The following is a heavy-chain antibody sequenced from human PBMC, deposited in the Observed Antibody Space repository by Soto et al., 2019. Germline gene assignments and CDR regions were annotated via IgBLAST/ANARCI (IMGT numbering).Heavy chain of an antibody. CDR2: SYYSGST. Sequence: QVQLQESGPGLVKPSQTLSLTCTVSGGSISSGYYYWSWIRQPPGKVLEWIGYSYYSGSTYYNPSRKSRVTRSVDTSKNQFALKLSSVTAADTAVYYCARGGGLVATGYWGQGTLVTVSS. V-gene: IGHV4-30-4*01. CDR3: ARGGGLVATGY. J-gene: IGHJ4*02. D-gene: IGHD5-12*01. CDR1: GGSISSGYYY.